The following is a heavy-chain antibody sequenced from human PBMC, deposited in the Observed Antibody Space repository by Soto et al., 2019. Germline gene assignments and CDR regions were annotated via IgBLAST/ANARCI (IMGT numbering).Heavy chain of an antibody. J-gene: IGHJ3*02. CDR2: IIPIFGTA. CDR1: GGTFSSYA. Sequence: SVKVSCKASGGTFSSYAISWVRQAPGQGLEWMGGIIPIFGTANYAQKFQGRVTITADKSTSTAYMELSSLRSEDTAVYYCASLGYCTNGVCYYAFDIWGQGTMVTVSS. D-gene: IGHD2-8*01. CDR3: ASLGYCTNGVCYYAFDI. V-gene: IGHV1-69*06.